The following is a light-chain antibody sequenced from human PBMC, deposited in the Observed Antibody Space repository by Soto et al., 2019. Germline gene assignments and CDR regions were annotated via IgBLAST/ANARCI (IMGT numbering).Light chain of an antibody. J-gene: IGLJ1*01. Sequence: QSVLTQPASVSGSPGQSITISCTGTSSDVGSHKLVSWYQQYPGKAPKLIIFEASKRPSGVSNRFSGSKSGSTASLTISGLQAEDEADYYCCSNADGSAYVFGTGTKATVL. CDR2: EAS. V-gene: IGLV2-23*01. CDR3: CSNADGSAYV. CDR1: SSDVGSHKL.